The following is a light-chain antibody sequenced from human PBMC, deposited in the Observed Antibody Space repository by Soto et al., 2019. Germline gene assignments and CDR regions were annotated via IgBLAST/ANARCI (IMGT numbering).Light chain of an antibody. V-gene: IGKV1-12*01. CDR2: AAS. CDR3: QQANSFPLT. J-gene: IGKJ4*02. CDR1: QDISSW. Sequence: DIQMTQSPSSVSASVGDRVTITCRASQDISSWLAWYQQKPGKAPNLLIYAASSLHSGVPARFSGSDSGTDFTLTISSVQPEDSATYYCQQANSFPLTFGGGTKVEI.